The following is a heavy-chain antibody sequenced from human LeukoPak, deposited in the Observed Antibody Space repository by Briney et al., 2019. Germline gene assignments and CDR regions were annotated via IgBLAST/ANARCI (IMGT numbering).Heavy chain of an antibody. D-gene: IGHD2-21*01. CDR2: INHSGST. Sequence: SETLSLTCAVYGGSFSGYYWSWIRQPPGKGLEWIGEINHSGSTNYNPSLKSRVTISVDTSKNQFSLKLSSVTAADTAVYYCARLVRYSYYFDYWGQGTLVTVSS. V-gene: IGHV4-34*01. J-gene: IGHJ4*02. CDR3: ARLVRYSYYFDY. CDR1: GGSFSGYY.